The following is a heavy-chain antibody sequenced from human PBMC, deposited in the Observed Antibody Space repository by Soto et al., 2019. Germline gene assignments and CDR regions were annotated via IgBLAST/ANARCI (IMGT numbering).Heavy chain of an antibody. CDR2: ISAYNGNT. Sequence: QVQLVQSGAEVKKPGASGKVSCKASGYTFASYAISWMRQAPGQGLEWVGGISAYNGNTNYAQKLQGRVTMTTDTSTSTAYMELRSMRSADTAVYYCARDPPPPDYGGQGTLVTVSS. CDR1: GYTFASYA. CDR3: ARDPPPPDY. V-gene: IGHV1-18*01. J-gene: IGHJ4*02.